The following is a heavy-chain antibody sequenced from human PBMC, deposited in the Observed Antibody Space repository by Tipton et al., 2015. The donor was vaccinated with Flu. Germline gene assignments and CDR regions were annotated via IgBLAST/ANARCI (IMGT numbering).Heavy chain of an antibody. Sequence: TLSLTCSVSGYPIASDYLWGWIRQSPGKGLEWIGCISHSGRTYYNPSLKSRVTISVDTAKNQFSQRLSSVTAADTAVYYCARSTYYYGSGSSDYWGQGTLVTVSS. D-gene: IGHD3-10*01. J-gene: IGHJ4*02. CDR1: GYPIASDYL. CDR3: ARSTYYYGSGSSDY. CDR2: ISHSGRT. V-gene: IGHV4-38-2*01.